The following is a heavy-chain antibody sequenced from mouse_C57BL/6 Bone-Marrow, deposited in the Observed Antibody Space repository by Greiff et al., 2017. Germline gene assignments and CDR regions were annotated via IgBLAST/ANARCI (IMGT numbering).Heavy chain of an antibody. V-gene: IGHV1-55*01. CDR3: ARPYYSNYWYFDV. CDR1: GYTFTSYW. CDR2: IYPGSGST. D-gene: IGHD2-5*01. J-gene: IGHJ1*03. Sequence: QVQLKQPGAELVKPGASVKMSCKASGYTFTSYWITWVKQRPGQGLEWIGDIYPGSGSTNYNEKFKSKATLPVDTSSSTAYMQLSSLTSEDSAVYYCARPYYSNYWYFDVWGTGTTVSGSS.